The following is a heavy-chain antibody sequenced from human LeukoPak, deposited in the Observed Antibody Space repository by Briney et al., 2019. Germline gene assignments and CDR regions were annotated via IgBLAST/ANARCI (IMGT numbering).Heavy chain of an antibody. CDR3: ARQGDYGDYVVVY. J-gene: IGHJ4*02. CDR1: GYSFSSYW. D-gene: IGHD4-17*01. CDR2: INAADSDT. Sequence: GESLKISCKGSGYSFSSYWIGWVRQMPGKGLEWMGLINAADSDTRYSPSFQGQVTISADKSISTAYLQWSSLKASDTAMYYCARQGDYGDYVVVYWGQGTLVTVSS. V-gene: IGHV5-51*01.